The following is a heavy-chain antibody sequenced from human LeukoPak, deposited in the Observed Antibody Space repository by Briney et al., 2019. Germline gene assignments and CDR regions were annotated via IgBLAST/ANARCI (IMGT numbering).Heavy chain of an antibody. V-gene: IGHV3-13*01. Sequence: QPGGSLRLSCAASGFTFSDYDMRWVRHATGKGLEWVSAIGTAGDTYYTGSVKGRFTISRENSKNSLYLQMNSLRAGDTAVYYCARVAKERVGGVYYFDYWGQGTLVTGSS. CDR1: GFTFSDYD. CDR2: IGTAGDT. J-gene: IGHJ4*02. CDR3: ARVAKERVGGVYYFDY. D-gene: IGHD1-1*01.